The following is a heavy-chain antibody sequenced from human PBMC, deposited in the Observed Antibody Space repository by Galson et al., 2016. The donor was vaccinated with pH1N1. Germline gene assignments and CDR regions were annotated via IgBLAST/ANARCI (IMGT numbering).Heavy chain of an antibody. Sequence: SLRLSCAASGFTFDDYAMHWVRQAPGKGLEWVSGISWNSGSIRYADSVKGRFTISRDNAKNSQYLQMNSLHQGPIGLPPGTLLQEHLWG. V-gene: IGHV3-9*01. CDR3: TLLQEHL. J-gene: IGHJ6*01. CDR1: GFTFDDYA. CDR2: ISWNSGSI.